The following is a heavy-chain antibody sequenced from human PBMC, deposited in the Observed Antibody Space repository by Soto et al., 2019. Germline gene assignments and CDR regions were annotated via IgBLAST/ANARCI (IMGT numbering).Heavy chain of an antibody. J-gene: IGHJ6*02. CDR2: ISHTRPA. D-gene: IGHD2-21*02. V-gene: IGHV4-30-2*01. Sequence: SETLSLTCAVSGGSIGSSGYSWSWVWQPSXKGLEWIGYISHTRPAYYNPSLRSRVTISLDRSRNHFSLRLTSVTAADTAIYYCARVVAGSNRVRGTTNLVTAPRGYYGMDVWGQGTTVTVYS. CDR3: ARVVAGSNRVRGTTNLVTAPRGYYGMDV. CDR1: GGSIGSSGYS.